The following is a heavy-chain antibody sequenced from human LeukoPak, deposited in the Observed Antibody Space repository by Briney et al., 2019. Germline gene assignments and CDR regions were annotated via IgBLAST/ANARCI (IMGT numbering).Heavy chain of an antibody. D-gene: IGHD6-13*01. CDR3: AREGYTSSCYSGYYYFDY. CDR2: INTSGST. J-gene: IGHJ4*02. Sequence: SETLSLTCTASGGSISSGSYFWTWIRQPAGKRLEWIGRINTSGSTNYNPSLKSRVTISVDTSKNQFSLKLSSVTAADTAVFFCAREGYTSSCYSGYYYFDYWGQGTLVTVSS. V-gene: IGHV4-61*02. CDR1: GGSISSGSYF.